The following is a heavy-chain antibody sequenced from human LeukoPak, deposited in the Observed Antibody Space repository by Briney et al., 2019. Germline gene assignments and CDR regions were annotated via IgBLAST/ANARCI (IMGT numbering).Heavy chain of an antibody. Sequence: PSETLSLTCSVSCVYIGSYYLSWVRQPPAMGVEGVGCIYYCEWNHYKPSLKSGVTISVDTSKNQFSLKLTSVTAADTAVYYCARQTGEICGMDVWGQGTTVTVSS. CDR1: CVYIGSYY. V-gene: IGHV4-59*08. D-gene: IGHD7-27*01. J-gene: IGHJ6*02. CDR2: IYYCEWN. CDR3: ARQTGEICGMDV.